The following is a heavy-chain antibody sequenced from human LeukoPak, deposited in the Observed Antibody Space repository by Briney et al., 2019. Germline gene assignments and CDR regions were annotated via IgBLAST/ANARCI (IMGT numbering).Heavy chain of an antibody. D-gene: IGHD1-26*01. CDR3: VRTAGRDGGI. CDR2: ISSGSSDT. J-gene: IGHJ4*02. V-gene: IGHV3-11*06. CDR1: GFTFSIAW. Sequence: GGSLRLSCAASGFTFSIAWMSWIRQAPGKGLEWLSYISSGSSDTNYADSVKGRFTISRDNAKKSLYLQMNSLRAEDTAVYYCVRTAGRDGGIWGQGTLVTVSS.